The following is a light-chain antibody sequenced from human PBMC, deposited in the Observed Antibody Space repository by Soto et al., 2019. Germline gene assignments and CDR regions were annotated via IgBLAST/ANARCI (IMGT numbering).Light chain of an antibody. J-gene: IGKJ4*01. Sequence: EIVLTQSPGTVSLSPGERATLSCRASQIIGTNNVAWYQKKPGQAPRLLIYGASTRATGIPYRCSGSGSGTDFTLTISRLEPEDFVVDYWQQYCSSLLSFGGGTRVEIK. CDR3: QQYCSSLLS. V-gene: IGKV3-20*01. CDR1: QIIGTNN. CDR2: GAS.